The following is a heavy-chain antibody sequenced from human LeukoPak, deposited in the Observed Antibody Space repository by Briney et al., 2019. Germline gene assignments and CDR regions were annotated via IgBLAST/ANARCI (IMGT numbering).Heavy chain of an antibody. J-gene: IGHJ4*02. D-gene: IGHD3-3*01. CDR3: ARIDFGVVKGAFDY. CDR1: GGSISSGSYY. CDR2: IYTSGST. V-gene: IGHV4-61*02. Sequence: PSETLSLTCTVSGGSISSGSYYWSWIRQPAGKGLEWIGRIYTSGSTYYNPSLKSRFTISVDTSKNQFSLKLSSVTAADTAVYYCARIDFGVVKGAFDYWGQGTLVTGSS.